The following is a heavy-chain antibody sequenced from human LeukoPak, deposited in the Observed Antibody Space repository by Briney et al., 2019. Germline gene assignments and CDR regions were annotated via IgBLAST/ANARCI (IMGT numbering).Heavy chain of an antibody. Sequence: SETLSLTCTVSGGSLSSYYWSWVRQPPGKGLEWIGYIYYSGSTNYNPSLKSRVTISVDTSKNQFSLKLSSVTAADTAVYYCARRVDIAAAYYFDYWGQGTLVTVSS. D-gene: IGHD6-13*01. V-gene: IGHV4-59*08. CDR1: GGSLSSYY. J-gene: IGHJ4*02. CDR3: ARRVDIAAAYYFDY. CDR2: IYYSGST.